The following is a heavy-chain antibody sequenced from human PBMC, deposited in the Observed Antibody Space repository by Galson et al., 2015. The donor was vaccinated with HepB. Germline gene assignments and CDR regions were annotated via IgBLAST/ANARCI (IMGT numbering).Heavy chain of an antibody. CDR2: ISYDGSNK. Sequence: SLRLSCAASGFTFSSYAMHWVRQAPGKGLEWVAVISYDGSNKYYADSVKGRFTISRDNSKNTLYLQMNSLRAEDTAVYYCARDYNPDAYGGNSLDYWGQGTLVTVSS. J-gene: IGHJ4*02. CDR1: GFTFSSYA. V-gene: IGHV3-30*04. D-gene: IGHD4-23*01. CDR3: ARDYNPDAYGGNSLDY.